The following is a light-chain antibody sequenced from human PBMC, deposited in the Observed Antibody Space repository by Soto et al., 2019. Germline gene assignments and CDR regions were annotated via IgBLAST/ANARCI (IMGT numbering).Light chain of an antibody. CDR2: DAS. J-gene: IGKJ3*01. CDR3: QPYNRYPPN. V-gene: IGKV1-5*01. CDR1: QSISSW. Sequence: GDRVTITCRASQSISSWLAWYQQKPGKAPKLLIYDASSLESGVPSRFSGSGSGTEFTLTISSLQPDDFATYYCQPYNRYPPNFGPWTKVDIK.